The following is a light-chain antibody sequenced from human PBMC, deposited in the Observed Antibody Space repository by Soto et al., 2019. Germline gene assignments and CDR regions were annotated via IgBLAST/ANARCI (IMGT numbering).Light chain of an antibody. CDR1: QSISSY. J-gene: IGKJ1*01. V-gene: IGKV1-39*01. CDR2: PVS. Sequence: IQMTQSPSSLSASVGDRVTITCRASQSISSYLNWFQQKXGKAPKLLMYPVSSLQTGVPSRFSGSGSGSEFILTINGLQPEDFAPYYCQQSNNKPLTFGQGTKVDIK. CDR3: QQSNNKPLT.